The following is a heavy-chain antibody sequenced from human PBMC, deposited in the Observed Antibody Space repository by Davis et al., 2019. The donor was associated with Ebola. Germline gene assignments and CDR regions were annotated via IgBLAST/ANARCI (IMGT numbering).Heavy chain of an antibody. Sequence: GESLKISCAASEFTFSGYAMNWVRQAPGKGLEWVSYISSSSSTIYYTDSLKGRFTISRDNAKNSLYLQMNSLRAEDTAVYYCARDLLEPEYYYYGMDVWGKGTTVIVSS. D-gene: IGHD3-3*01. J-gene: IGHJ6*04. V-gene: IGHV3-48*04. CDR1: EFTFSGYA. CDR3: ARDLLEPEYYYYGMDV. CDR2: ISSSSSTI.